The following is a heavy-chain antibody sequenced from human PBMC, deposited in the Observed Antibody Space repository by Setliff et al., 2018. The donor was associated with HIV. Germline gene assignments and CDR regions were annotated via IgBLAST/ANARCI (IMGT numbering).Heavy chain of an antibody. V-gene: IGHV1-8*02. Sequence: ASVKVSCKASGYTFTSYDINWARQGTGQGLEWMGWMNPNSGNTGYAQKFQGRVTMTRNTSISTAYMELSSLRSEDTAVYYCARSLTGGAATRAFDIWGQGTMVTVSS. CDR2: MNPNSGNT. D-gene: IGHD2-15*01. J-gene: IGHJ3*02. CDR1: GYTFTSYD. CDR3: ARSLTGGAATRAFDI.